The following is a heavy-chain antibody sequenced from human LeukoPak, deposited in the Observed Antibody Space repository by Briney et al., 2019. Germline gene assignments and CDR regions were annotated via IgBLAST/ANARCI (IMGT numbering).Heavy chain of an antibody. J-gene: IGHJ4*02. Sequence: GGSLSLSCSASEFTFSGYEMNWVRQAAGKGLEWISYNSSSSSYIYYADSVKGRFTISRDNAKNSLYLQMNSLRAEDTAVYYCAREEGDWGQGTLVTVSS. CDR1: EFTFSGYE. D-gene: IGHD1-26*01. CDR3: AREEGD. V-gene: IGHV3-21*05. CDR2: NSSSSSYI.